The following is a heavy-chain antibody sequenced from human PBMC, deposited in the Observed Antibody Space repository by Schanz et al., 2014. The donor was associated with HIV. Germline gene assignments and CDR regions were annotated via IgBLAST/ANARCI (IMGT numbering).Heavy chain of an antibody. J-gene: IGHJ4*02. CDR1: GFTFSTND. CDR3: AKPEYDSSGNSQSHFDY. Sequence: QVQLVESGGGVVQPGRSLRLSCAASGFTFSTNDMHWVRQVPGKGLEWVAVISHDGSKKYYADSVNGRFTISRDNSKNTLYLQMTTLRTEDTAVYYCAKPEYDSSGNSQSHFDYWGQGTLVTVSS. CDR2: ISHDGSKK. V-gene: IGHV3-30*18. D-gene: IGHD3-22*01.